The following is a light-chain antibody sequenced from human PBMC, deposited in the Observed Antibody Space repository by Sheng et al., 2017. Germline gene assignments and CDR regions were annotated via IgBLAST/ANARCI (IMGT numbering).Light chain of an antibody. CDR1: QSISSY. Sequence: DIQMTQSPSSLSASVGDRATITCRASQSISSYLNWYQQKPGKAPKLLIYAASSLQSGVPSRFSGSGSGTDFTLTISSLQPEDFATYYCQQTYSTVWAFGQGTKVETK. CDR3: QQTYSTVWA. V-gene: IGKV1-39*01. J-gene: IGKJ1*01. CDR2: AAS.